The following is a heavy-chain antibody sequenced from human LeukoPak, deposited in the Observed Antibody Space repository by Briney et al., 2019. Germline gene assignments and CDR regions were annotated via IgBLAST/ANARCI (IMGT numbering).Heavy chain of an antibody. D-gene: IGHD2/OR15-2a*01. CDR2: IYWNDNK. CDR1: GFSLSTSGAG. V-gene: IGHV2-5*01. Sequence: SGPTLVNPTQTLTLTCTLSGFSLSTSGAGVGWIRQPPGKALEWLALIYWNDNKRYSPSLNSRLTITKDTSKNQVVLTLTNMDPVDTATYYCAHRRGEGTTGGYFDYWGQGTLVTVSS. J-gene: IGHJ4*02. CDR3: AHRRGEGTTGGYFDY.